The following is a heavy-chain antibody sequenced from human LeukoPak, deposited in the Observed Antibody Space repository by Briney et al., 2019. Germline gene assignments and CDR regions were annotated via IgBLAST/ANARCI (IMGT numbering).Heavy chain of an antibody. D-gene: IGHD5-18*01. Sequence: PGRSLRLSCAASGFTFSSYGMHWVRQAPGKGLEWVAVISYDGSNKYYADSVKGRFTISRDNSKNTLYLQMNSLRAEDTAVYYCASLYRYSYGRVADYWGQGTLVTVSS. V-gene: IGHV3-30*03. CDR2: ISYDGSNK. CDR1: GFTFSSYG. J-gene: IGHJ4*02. CDR3: ASLYRYSYGRVADY.